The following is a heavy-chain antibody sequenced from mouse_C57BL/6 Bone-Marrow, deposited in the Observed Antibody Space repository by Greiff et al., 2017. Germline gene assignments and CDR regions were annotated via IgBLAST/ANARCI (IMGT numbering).Heavy chain of an antibody. J-gene: IGHJ3*01. D-gene: IGHD1-1*01. CDR1: GYTFTNYW. Sequence: VQLQQPGAELVRPGTSVQMSCKASGYTFTNYWIGWAKQRPGHGLEWIGDIYPGGGYTNYNEKFKGKATLTADKSSSTAYMQFSSLTSEDSAIYYCARRDYGTLFAYWGQGTLVTVSA. CDR3: ARRDYGTLFAY. CDR2: IYPGGGYT. V-gene: IGHV1-63*01.